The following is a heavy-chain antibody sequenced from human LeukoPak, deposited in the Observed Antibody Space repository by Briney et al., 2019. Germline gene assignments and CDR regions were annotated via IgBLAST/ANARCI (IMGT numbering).Heavy chain of an antibody. Sequence: SSETLSLTCTVSGGSISSGSYYWSWIRQPAGKGLEWIGRIYTSGSTNYNPSLKSRVTISVDTSKIQFSLKLSSVTAADTAVYYCARGWGIAALSDAFDIWGQGTMVTVSS. V-gene: IGHV4-61*02. D-gene: IGHD6-6*01. CDR3: ARGWGIAALSDAFDI. CDR1: GGSISSGSYY. CDR2: IYTSGST. J-gene: IGHJ3*02.